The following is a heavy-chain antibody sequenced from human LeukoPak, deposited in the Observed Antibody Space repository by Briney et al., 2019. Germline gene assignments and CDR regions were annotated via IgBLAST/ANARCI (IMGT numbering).Heavy chain of an antibody. D-gene: IGHD2-8*02. V-gene: IGHV3-30*18. Sequence: GGSLRLSCAASGFSFSSYGMHWVRQAPGKGLEWVALISYDGSSKYYADSVRGRFTISRDNSKNTLCLQMNSLRAEDTAVYYCAKDRGSTGLYGMDVWGQGTTVTVSS. J-gene: IGHJ6*02. CDR1: GFSFSSYG. CDR2: ISYDGSSK. CDR3: AKDRGSTGLYGMDV.